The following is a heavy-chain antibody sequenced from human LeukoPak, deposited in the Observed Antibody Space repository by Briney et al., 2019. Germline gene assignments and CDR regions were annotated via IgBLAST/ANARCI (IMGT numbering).Heavy chain of an antibody. V-gene: IGHV1-3*01. D-gene: IGHD6-13*01. CDR3: ARVTRKTAAGNMDV. CDR2: INAGNGNT. J-gene: IGHJ6*02. Sequence: ASVKVSCKASGYTFTSYAMHWVRQAPGQRLEWMGWINAGNGNTKYSQKLQGRVTMTTDTSTSTAYMELRSLRSDDTAVYYCARVTRKTAAGNMDVWGQGTTVTVSS. CDR1: GYTFTSYA.